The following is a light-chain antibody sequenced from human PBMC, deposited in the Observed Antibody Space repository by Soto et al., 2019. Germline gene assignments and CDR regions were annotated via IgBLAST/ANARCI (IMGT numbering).Light chain of an antibody. CDR3: AAWDDNLTGLV. CDR2: LGD. Sequence: QSALTQPPSASSTPGQTVTISCSGSTSNIGTFYVYWYQHLPGTAPKLLIYLGDQRASGVSDRFSGSKSGTSASLAINGLRSDDEADYYCAAWDDNLTGLVFGGGTKLTVL. J-gene: IGLJ3*02. V-gene: IGLV1-47*02. CDR1: TSNIGTFY.